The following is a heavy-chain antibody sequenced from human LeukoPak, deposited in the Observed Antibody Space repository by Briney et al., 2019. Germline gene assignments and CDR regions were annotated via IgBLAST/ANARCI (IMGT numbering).Heavy chain of an antibody. V-gene: IGHV4-59*01. D-gene: IGHD6-6*01. CDR2: IYHSGYS. CDR3: AREASSESFFDY. Sequence: SETLSLTCTVSGGSISPYYWSWIRQPPGKGLEWIGYIYHSGYSNQNPSLKSRVTISVDTSKNQFSLKLTSVTAADTAVYYCAREASSESFFDYWGQGTLVTVSS. J-gene: IGHJ4*02. CDR1: GGSISPYY.